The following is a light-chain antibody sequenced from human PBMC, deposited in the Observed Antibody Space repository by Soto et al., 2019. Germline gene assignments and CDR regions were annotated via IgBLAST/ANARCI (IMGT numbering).Light chain of an antibody. CDR2: KAS. CDR1: QSISSW. V-gene: IGKV1-5*03. Sequence: DIQMTQSPSTLSASVGGRVTITCRASQSISSWLAWYQQKPGKAPKLLIYKASSLESGVPSRFSGSGSGTEFTLAISSLQADDFATYYCQQYKSYSLTFGGGTKVDIK. CDR3: QQYKSYSLT. J-gene: IGKJ4*01.